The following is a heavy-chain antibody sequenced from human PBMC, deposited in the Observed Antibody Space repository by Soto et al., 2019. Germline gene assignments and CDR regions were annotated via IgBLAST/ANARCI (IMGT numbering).Heavy chain of an antibody. D-gene: IGHD5-18*01. J-gene: IGHJ4*02. CDR3: AREDPQQLWFRPFDY. CDR1: RYTFTSYG. CDR2: ISAYNGNT. Sequence: SVKVSFKASRYTFTSYGISWVRQAPGQGLEWMGWISAYNGNTNYAQKLQGRVTMTTDTSTSTAYMELRSLRSDDTAVYYCAREDPQQLWFRPFDYWGQGTLVTVSS. V-gene: IGHV1-18*04.